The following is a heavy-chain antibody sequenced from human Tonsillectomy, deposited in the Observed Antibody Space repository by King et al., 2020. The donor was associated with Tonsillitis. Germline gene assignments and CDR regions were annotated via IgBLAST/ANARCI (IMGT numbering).Heavy chain of an antibody. J-gene: IGHJ4*02. Sequence: QLVQSGAEVKKPGESLKISCKGSGYSFTSYWIGWVRQMPGKGLEWMGIIYPGDSDTRYSPSFQGQVTISADKSISTAYLQWSSLKAPDTAMFYCARPRHCGGDCYSPYYFDYWGQGTLVTVSS. CDR3: ARPRHCGGDCYSPYYFDY. D-gene: IGHD2-21*02. CDR1: GYSFTSYW. CDR2: IYPGDSDT. V-gene: IGHV5-51*01.